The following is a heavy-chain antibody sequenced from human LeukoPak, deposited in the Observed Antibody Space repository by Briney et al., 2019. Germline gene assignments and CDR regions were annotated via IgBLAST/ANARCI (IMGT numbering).Heavy chain of an antibody. D-gene: IGHD5-18*01. CDR3: ARAGGYSYAPDY. CDR1: GGTFSSYA. CDR2: IIPIFGTA. V-gene: IGHV1-69*05. J-gene: IGHJ4*02. Sequence: ASVEVSCKASGGTFSSYAISWVRQAPGQGLEWMGGIIPIFGTANYAQKFQGRVTITTDESTSTAYMELSSLRSEDTAVYYCARAGGYSYAPDYWGQGTLVTVSS.